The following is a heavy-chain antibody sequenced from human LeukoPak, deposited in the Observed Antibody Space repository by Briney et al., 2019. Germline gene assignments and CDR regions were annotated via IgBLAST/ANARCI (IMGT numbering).Heavy chain of an antibody. CDR2: IIPIFGTA. V-gene: IGHV1-69*05. CDR3: ARDGVGYDHVWGSYRHDAFDI. J-gene: IGHJ3*02. D-gene: IGHD3-16*02. Sequence: SVKVSCKASGGTFSSYAISWVRQAPGQGLEWMGRIIPIFGTANYAQKFQGRVTITTDESTSTAYMELSSLRSEDTAVYYCARDGVGYDHVWGSYRHDAFDIWGQGTMVTVSS. CDR1: GGTFSSYA.